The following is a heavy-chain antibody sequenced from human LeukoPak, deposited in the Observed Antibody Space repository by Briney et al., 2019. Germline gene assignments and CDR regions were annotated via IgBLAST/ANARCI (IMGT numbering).Heavy chain of an antibody. CDR3: ARGTDYWFDP. J-gene: IGHJ5*02. CDR1: VYTFTGYY. Sequence: GASVTVSCKASVYTFTGYYMHWVRQAPGQGLEWMGWINPNSGGTNCAQKFQGRVTMTRDTSISTAYMELSRLRSDDTAVYYCARGTDYWFDPWGQGTLVTVSS. V-gene: IGHV1-2*02. CDR2: INPNSGGT.